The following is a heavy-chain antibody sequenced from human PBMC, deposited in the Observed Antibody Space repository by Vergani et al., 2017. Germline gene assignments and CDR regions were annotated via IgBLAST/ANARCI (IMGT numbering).Heavy chain of an antibody. Sequence: EVQLLESGGDLVQPWGSLRLSCAASGFTFSSFAMSWVRQAPGKGLEWVSIITSSGATTFYADSVKGRFTISRDNSKNTVYLQMNSLRGEDTAVYFCARVTSTGIAAYYYMDVWGKGP. CDR1: GFTFSSFA. CDR2: ITSSGATT. CDR3: ARVTSTGIAAYYYMDV. V-gene: IGHV3-23*01. D-gene: IGHD6-13*01. J-gene: IGHJ6*03.